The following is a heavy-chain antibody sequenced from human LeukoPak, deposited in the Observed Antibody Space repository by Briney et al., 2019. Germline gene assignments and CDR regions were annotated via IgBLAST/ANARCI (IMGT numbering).Heavy chain of an antibody. Sequence: SETLSLTCTVSGGSINSRSYYWAWIRQPPGKGLEWIGHVSYSGTTYYNPSLQSRLTMTVDTSKDQFSLKLTSVTAADAAVYYCARRTGLVRSGWAHFDYWGQGTLVSVSS. V-gene: IGHV4-39*01. CDR3: ARRTGLVRSGWAHFDY. CDR2: VSYSGTT. J-gene: IGHJ4*02. CDR1: GGSINSRSYY. D-gene: IGHD6-19*01.